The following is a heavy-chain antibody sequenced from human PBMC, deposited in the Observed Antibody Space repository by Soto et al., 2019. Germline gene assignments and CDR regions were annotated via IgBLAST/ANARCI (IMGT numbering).Heavy chain of an antibody. CDR2: SYYSGSS. V-gene: IGHV4-59*01. Sequence: SLTCIVSGDSISNYYWNWIRQPPGKGPELIGYSYYSGSSDYNPSLKSRVSISIDTSKNQFSLKLTSVTAADTAVYYCARVYSRAAAGPWSQGTLMTV. CDR1: GDSISNYY. J-gene: IGHJ4*02. D-gene: IGHD2-21*01. CDR3: ARVYSRAAAGP.